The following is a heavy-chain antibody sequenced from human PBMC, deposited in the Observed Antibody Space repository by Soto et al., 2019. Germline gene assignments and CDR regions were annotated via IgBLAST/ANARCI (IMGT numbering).Heavy chain of an antibody. CDR2: FTSGGST. J-gene: IGHJ4*02. V-gene: IGHV3-23*01. Sequence: EVQLLESGGDLVQPGGSLRLSCVASGFIFSNYAMTWVRQAPGKGPEWVSTFTSGGSTYYRDTVKGRFTISRDNSKNILYLQMNSLRAEDTAVYYCARTDKYNSQSSGWANRFDYWGQGTLVTVSS. D-gene: IGHD6-19*01. CDR1: GFIFSNYA. CDR3: ARTDKYNSQSSGWANRFDY.